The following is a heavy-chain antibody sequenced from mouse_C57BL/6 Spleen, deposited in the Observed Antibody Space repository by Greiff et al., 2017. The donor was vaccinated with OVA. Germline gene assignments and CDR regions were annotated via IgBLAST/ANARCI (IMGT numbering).Heavy chain of an antibody. CDR1: GFSLTSYG. CDR2: IWGDGST. CDR3: AKRRYFTTVVARGTYYAMDY. V-gene: IGHV2-3*01. D-gene: IGHD1-1*01. Sequence: QVQLQQSGPGLVAPSQSLSITCTVSGFSLTSYGVSWVCQPPGKGLEWLGVIWGDGSTNYHSALISRLSISKDNSKHQVFLKLNSLQTDDTATYYCAKRRYFTTVVARGTYYAMDYWGQGTSVTVSS. J-gene: IGHJ4*01.